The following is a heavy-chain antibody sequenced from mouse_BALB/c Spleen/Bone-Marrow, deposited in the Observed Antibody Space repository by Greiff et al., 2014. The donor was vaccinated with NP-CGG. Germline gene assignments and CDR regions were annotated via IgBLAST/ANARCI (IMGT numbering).Heavy chain of an antibody. V-gene: IGHV2-6-4*01. J-gene: IGHJ1*01. Sequence: VHLVESGPGLVAPSQSLSITYTVSGFSLSRYSVHWVRQPPGKGLEWLGMIWGGGSTDYNSALKSRLSISKDNSKSQVFLKMNSLQTDDTAMYYCARVVATDWYFDVWGAGTTVTVSS. CDR2: IWGGGST. D-gene: IGHD1-1*01. CDR1: GFSLSRYS. CDR3: ARVVATDWYFDV.